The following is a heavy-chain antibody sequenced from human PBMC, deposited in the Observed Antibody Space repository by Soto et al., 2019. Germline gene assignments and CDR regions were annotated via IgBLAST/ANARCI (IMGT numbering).Heavy chain of an antibody. J-gene: IGHJ4*02. D-gene: IGHD3-22*01. V-gene: IGHV3-21*01. CDR1: GFTFSSYS. CDR2: ISSSSSYI. Sequence: PGGSLRLSCAASGFTFSSYSMNWVRQAPGKGLEWVSSISSSSSYIYYGDSVKGRFTISRDNAKNSLYLQMNSLRAEDTATYYCARVHYYDSSGFSLWGQGTLVTVSS. CDR3: ARVHYYDSSGFSL.